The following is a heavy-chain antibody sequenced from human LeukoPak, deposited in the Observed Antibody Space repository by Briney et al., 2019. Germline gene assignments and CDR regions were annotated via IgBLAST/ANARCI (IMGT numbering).Heavy chain of an antibody. D-gene: IGHD1-26*01. CDR1: GFTFSTYW. CDR2: INTDGRNT. V-gene: IGHV3-74*01. Sequence: GGSLRLSCAASGFTFSTYWMYWVRQAPGKGLVWVSRINTDGRNTGYADSVKGRFTISRDNAKNTLYLQMTILTAEDTAVYYCARLGKSGSYYYFDYWGQGTLVTVSS. J-gene: IGHJ4*02. CDR3: ARLGKSGSYYYFDY.